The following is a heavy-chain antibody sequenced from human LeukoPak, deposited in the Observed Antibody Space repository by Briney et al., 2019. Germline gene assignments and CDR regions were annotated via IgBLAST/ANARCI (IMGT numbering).Heavy chain of an antibody. CDR1: GGTFSSYA. Sequence: SVKVYCKASGGTFSSYAISWVRQAPGQGLEWMGRIISILGIANYAQKFQGRVTITADKSTSTAYMELSSLRSEDTAVYYCARVRYYDSSGTMVDYWGQGTLVTVSS. CDR3: ARVRYYDSSGTMVDY. V-gene: IGHV1-69*04. J-gene: IGHJ4*02. D-gene: IGHD3-22*01. CDR2: IISILGIA.